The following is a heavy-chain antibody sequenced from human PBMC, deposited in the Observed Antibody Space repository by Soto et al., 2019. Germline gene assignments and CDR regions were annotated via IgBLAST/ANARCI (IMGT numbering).Heavy chain of an antibody. J-gene: IGHJ5*02. Sequence: SETLSLTCAVSGGSISSGGYSWSWIRQPPGKGLEWIGYIYHSGSTYYNPSLKSRVTISVDRSKNQFSLKLSSVTAADTAVYYCARYCSGGSCSNWFDPWGQGTLVTVSS. CDR3: ARYCSGGSCSNWFDP. CDR2: IYHSGST. D-gene: IGHD2-15*01. V-gene: IGHV4-30-2*01. CDR1: GGSISSGGYS.